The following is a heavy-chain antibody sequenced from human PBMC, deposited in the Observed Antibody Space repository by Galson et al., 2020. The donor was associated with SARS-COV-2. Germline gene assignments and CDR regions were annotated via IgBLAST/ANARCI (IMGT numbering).Heavy chain of an antibody. V-gene: IGHV3-30*04. CDR1: GFTFSSYA. CDR3: ARDYSRPPAGYSSSWARLDI. J-gene: IGHJ3*02. D-gene: IGHD6-13*01. CDR2: ISYDGSNK. Sequence: GGSLRLSCAASGFTFSSYAMHWVRQAPGKGLEWVAVISYDGSNKYYADSVKGRFTISRDNSKNTLYLQMNSLRAEDTAVYYCARDYSRPPAGYSSSWARLDIWGQGTMVTVSS.